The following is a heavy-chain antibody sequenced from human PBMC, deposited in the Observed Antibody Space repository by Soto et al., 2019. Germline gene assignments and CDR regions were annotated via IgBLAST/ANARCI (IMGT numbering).Heavy chain of an antibody. V-gene: IGHV4-59*01. J-gene: IGHJ6*02. CDR3: ASDSSRDYGMDV. Sequence: SETLSLICSVSGRSISRYYRSWIRQPPGKGLEWIGYIYYSGSTNYNPSLKSRVTISVDTSKNQFSLKLGSVTAADTAVYYCASDSSRDYGMDVWGQGTTVTVS. D-gene: IGHD6-13*01. CDR2: IYYSGST. CDR1: GRSISRYY.